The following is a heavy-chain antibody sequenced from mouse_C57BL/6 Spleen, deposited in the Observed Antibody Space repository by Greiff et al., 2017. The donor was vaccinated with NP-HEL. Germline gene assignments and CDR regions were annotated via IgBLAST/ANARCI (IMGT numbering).Heavy chain of an antibody. D-gene: IGHD1-1*01. CDR1: GFTFSSYA. CDR2: ISDGGSYT. V-gene: IGHV5-4*01. Sequence: EVQGVESGGGLVKPGGSLKLSCAASGFTFSSYAMSWVRQTPEKRLEWVATISDGGSYTYYPDNVKGRFTISRDNAKNNLYLQMSHLKSEDTAMYYCARDFGTYYGSSGDYWGQGTTLTVSS. J-gene: IGHJ2*01. CDR3: ARDFGTYYGSSGDY.